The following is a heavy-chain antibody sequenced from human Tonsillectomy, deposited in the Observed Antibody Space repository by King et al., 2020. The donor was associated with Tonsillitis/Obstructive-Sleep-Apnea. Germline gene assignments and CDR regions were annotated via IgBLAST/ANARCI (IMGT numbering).Heavy chain of an antibody. CDR1: GGSISSYY. J-gene: IGHJ4*02. Sequence: QLQESGPGLVKPSETLSLTCTVSGGSISSYYWSWIRQPPGKGLEWIGYIYYSGSTNYNPSLKSRVTISVDTSKNQFSLKLSSVTAADTAVYYCARQGWLHRGGSFHYWGQGTLVTVSS. CDR3: ARQGWLHRGGSFHY. CDR2: IYYSGST. D-gene: IGHD3-22*01. V-gene: IGHV4-59*08.